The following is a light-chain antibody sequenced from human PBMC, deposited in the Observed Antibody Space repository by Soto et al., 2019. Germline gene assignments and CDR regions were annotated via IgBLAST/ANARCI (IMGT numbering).Light chain of an antibody. Sequence: DIQMTQSPSPLSGSVGDRVTITCRASQSISSWLAWYQKKPGKAPKLLIYKASSLESGVPSRFSGSGSGTECTLTISSLQPDDFATYYCQQYNSYSRTFGQGTKVDIK. CDR3: QQYNSYSRT. V-gene: IGKV1-5*03. CDR2: KAS. J-gene: IGKJ1*01. CDR1: QSISSW.